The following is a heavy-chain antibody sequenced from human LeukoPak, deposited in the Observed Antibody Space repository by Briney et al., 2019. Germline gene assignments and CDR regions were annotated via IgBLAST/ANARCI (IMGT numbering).Heavy chain of an antibody. CDR2: IGIRGDT. D-gene: IGHD6-19*01. CDR3: ARGGIQVSGIDEFDY. CDR1: GFTFIDYD. V-gene: IGHV3-13*01. Sequence: PGPSLRLSCAASGFTFIDYDMHWVRQVIGKGLEWASAIGIRGDTHYSGSVKGRFTISRENAESSLYLQMNSLRAEDTAVYYCARGGIQVSGIDEFDYWGQGTLVTVSS. J-gene: IGHJ4*02.